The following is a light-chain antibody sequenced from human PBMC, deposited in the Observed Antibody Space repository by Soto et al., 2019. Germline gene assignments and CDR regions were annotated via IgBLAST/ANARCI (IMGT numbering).Light chain of an antibody. CDR1: SSDVGGYRY. CDR3: SSYTSSSTLGV. J-gene: IGLJ1*01. CDR2: DVS. Sequence: QYALTQPASVSGSPGQSITISCTGTSSDVGGYRYVSWYQQHPGKAPKLMIYDVSNRPSGVSNRFSGSKSGNTASLTISGLQAEDEADYYCSSYTSSSTLGVFGTGTKLTVL. V-gene: IGLV2-14*01.